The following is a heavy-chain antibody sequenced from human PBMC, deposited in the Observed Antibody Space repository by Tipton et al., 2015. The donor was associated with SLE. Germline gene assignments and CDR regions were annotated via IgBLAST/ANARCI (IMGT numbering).Heavy chain of an antibody. CDR3: ARRPFGIAARQGYFDY. Sequence: QLVQSGAEVKKPGESLKISCKGSGYSFTSYWIGWVRQMPGKGLEWMGIIYPGDSDTRYSPSFQGQVTISADKSISTAYLQWSSLKASDTAMYYCARRPFGIAARQGYFDYWGQGTLVTVSS. J-gene: IGHJ4*02. V-gene: IGHV5-51*03. CDR1: GYSFTSYW. CDR2: IYPGDSDT. D-gene: IGHD6-6*01.